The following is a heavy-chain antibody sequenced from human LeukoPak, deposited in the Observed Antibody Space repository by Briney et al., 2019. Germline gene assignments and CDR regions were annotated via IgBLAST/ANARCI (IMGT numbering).Heavy chain of an antibody. D-gene: IGHD6-19*01. Sequence: SETLSLTCTVSVGSISSGSYSGSWFRQPPGKGLGWIGRIYTGGSTNYNHSLKSRVTISVDTSKNQFSLKLSSVSAADTAVYYCARSIAVAGTSPTFDYWGQGTLVTVSS. J-gene: IGHJ4*02. CDR2: IYTGGST. V-gene: IGHV4-61*02. CDR1: VGSISSGSYS. CDR3: ARSIAVAGTSPTFDY.